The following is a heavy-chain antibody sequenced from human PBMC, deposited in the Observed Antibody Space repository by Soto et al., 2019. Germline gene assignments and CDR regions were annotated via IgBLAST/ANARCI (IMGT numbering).Heavy chain of an antibody. CDR1: GFTFSSYW. CDR3: AKSPDFLWSSANCYRYYFDY. CDR2: ISHDGSDK. D-gene: IGHD2-2*02. V-gene: IGHV3-30*18. Sequence: PGASLRLSCAASGFTFSSYWFNWVRQAPGEGLESVAFISHDGSDKFYADSDKARFTVSTDNSTNTLYLQMSGLRAEYTAVYYCAKSPDFLWSSANCYRYYFDYWSQETQVTVSS. J-gene: IGHJ4*02.